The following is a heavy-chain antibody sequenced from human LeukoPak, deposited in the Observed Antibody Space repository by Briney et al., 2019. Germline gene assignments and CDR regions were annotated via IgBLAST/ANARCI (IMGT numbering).Heavy chain of an antibody. D-gene: IGHD2-2*01. CDR2: INQGGTEK. V-gene: IGHV3-7*01. CDR1: GFSFNTFW. J-gene: IGHJ4*02. CDR3: ARDGPPAGLYFDN. Sequence: GGSLRLSCAASGFSFNTFWMNWVHQAPGKGLERVATINQGGTEKYYVDSVKGRFTISRDNAKNSLYLQMSSLRAEDTAVYYCARDGPPAGLYFDNWGQGTLVTVSS.